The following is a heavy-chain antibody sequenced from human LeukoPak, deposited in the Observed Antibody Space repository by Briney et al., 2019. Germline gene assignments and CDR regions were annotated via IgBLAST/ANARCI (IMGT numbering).Heavy chain of an antibody. CDR1: GFTFTSDA. Sequence: QPGGSLRLSCVASGFTFTSDAMNWVRQAPGKGLEWVSSTVSRGTTQYADSVKGRFTISRDNSKNTLYLQMNSLRAEDTAVYYCAKAMVRGVIPLDYWGQGTLVTVSS. J-gene: IGHJ4*02. CDR3: AKAMVRGVIPLDY. CDR2: TVSRGTT. V-gene: IGHV3-23*01. D-gene: IGHD3-10*01.